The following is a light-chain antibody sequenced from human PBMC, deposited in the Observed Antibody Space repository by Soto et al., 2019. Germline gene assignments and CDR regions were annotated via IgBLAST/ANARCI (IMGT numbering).Light chain of an antibody. CDR3: CSYAGSYTLYV. Sequence: QSALTQPRSVSGSPGQSVTISCTGTSSDIGDYNYVSWYQQHPGRAPKLMIYDVNKRPSGVPDRFSGSKSGSTASLTISGLQSEDEADYYCCSYAGSYTLYVFGTGTKLTVL. J-gene: IGLJ1*01. V-gene: IGLV2-11*01. CDR1: SSDIGDYNY. CDR2: DVN.